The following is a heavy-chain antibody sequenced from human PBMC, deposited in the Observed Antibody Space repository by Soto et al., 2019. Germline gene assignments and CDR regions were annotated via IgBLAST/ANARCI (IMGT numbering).Heavy chain of an antibody. CDR3: ARDGAQMYYFDY. J-gene: IGHJ4*02. D-gene: IGHD3-16*01. V-gene: IGHV3-33*01. CDR2: IWYDGSNK. CDR1: GFTFSSYG. Sequence: QVQLVESGGGVVQPGRSLRLSCAASGFTFSSYGMHWVRQAPGKGLEWVAVIWYDGSNKYYADSVKGRFTISRDNSKNKLYLQMNSLRAEDTAVYYCARDGAQMYYFDYWGQGTLVTVSS.